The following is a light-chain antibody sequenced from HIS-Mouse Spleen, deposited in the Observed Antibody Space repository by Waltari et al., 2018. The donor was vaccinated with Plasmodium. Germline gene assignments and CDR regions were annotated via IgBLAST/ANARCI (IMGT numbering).Light chain of an antibody. CDR3: QQLNSYPPIT. V-gene: IGKV2-28*01. Sequence: DIVMTQSPLSLPVTPGEPASISCRSSQSLLHSNGYNYLDWYLQKPGQSPQLLIYLGSNRASGVPSRFSGSGSGTEFTLTISSLQPEDFATYYCQQLNSYPPITFGQGTRLEIK. CDR1: QSLLHSNGYNY. J-gene: IGKJ5*01. CDR2: LGS.